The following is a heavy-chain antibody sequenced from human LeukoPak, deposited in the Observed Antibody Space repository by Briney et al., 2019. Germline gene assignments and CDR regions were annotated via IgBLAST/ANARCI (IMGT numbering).Heavy chain of an antibody. CDR3: ARSFPYCSSTTCYNGFDP. Sequence: ASVNVSCKASGYTFTRYDINWVRQATGQGLDGMGWMNPNSGKTGHAQKFQGRVTMTRNTSISTAYIELSSLSSEDTAVYYCARSFPYCSSTTCYNGFDPWGQGTLVTVSS. V-gene: IGHV1-8*01. CDR1: GYTFTRYD. D-gene: IGHD2-2*02. CDR2: MNPNSGKT. J-gene: IGHJ5*02.